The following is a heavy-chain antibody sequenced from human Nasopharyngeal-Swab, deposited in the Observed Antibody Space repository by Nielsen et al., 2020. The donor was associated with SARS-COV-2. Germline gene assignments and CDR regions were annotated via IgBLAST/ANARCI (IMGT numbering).Heavy chain of an antibody. CDR2: IRVSSSGT. J-gene: IGHJ3*02. D-gene: IGHD1-26*01. V-gene: IGHV3-21*05. CDR3: VRDLPRSYSFDN. Sequence: GESLKISCAACGFSFSRYPMNWVRQAPGKGPEWISNIRVSSSGTYYADSVRGRFTISRDISKNTLYLQMSSLTTEDTAVYYCVRDLPRSYSFDNWGQGTMVTVSS. CDR1: GFSFSRYP.